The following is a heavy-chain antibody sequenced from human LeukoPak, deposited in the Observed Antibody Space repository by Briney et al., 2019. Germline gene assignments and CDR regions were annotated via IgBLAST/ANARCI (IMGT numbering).Heavy chain of an antibody. D-gene: IGHD1-26*01. CDR3: ARRGSYSTIKVPGLFDY. Sequence: NPSETLSLTCTVSGGSISSSSYYWGWIRQPPGKGLEWIGSIYHSGSTYYNPSLKSRVTISVDTSKNQFSLKLSSVTAADTAVYYCARRGSYSTIKVPGLFDYWGQGTLVTVSS. V-gene: IGHV4-39*07. CDR2: IYHSGST. J-gene: IGHJ4*02. CDR1: GGSISSSSYY.